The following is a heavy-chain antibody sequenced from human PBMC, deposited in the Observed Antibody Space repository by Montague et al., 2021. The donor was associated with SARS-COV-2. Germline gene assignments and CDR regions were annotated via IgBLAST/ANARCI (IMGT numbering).Heavy chain of an antibody. CDR1: GGSITTTSYY. Sequence: SETLALTCTVSGGSITTTSYYRRWSRQPPGEGLESSGSIYYSGTTVYNPSLQRRVTLSVDTSKNQFSLRPTAVSAADTATYYCARVVRFSQYEVWFDTWGQGTLLTVSS. J-gene: IGHJ5*02. D-gene: IGHD2-21*01. CDR3: ARVVRFSQYEVWFDT. CDR2: IYYSGTT. V-gene: IGHV4-39*07.